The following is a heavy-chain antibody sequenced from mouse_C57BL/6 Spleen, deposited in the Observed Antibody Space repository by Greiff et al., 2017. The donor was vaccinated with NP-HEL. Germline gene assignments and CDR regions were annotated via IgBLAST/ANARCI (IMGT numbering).Heavy chain of an antibody. J-gene: IGHJ4*01. Sequence: QVQLKESGAELVKPGASVKFSCKASGYTFTGYCIQWVKQRPGHGLEWIGEILPGSGSTNYNKKFKGKATFTADTSSNTAYMQLSSLTTEDSAIYYCARVSAVEAMDYRGQRTSVTVSS. CDR3: ARVSAVEAMDY. CDR1: GYTFTGYC. D-gene: IGHD6-2*01. CDR2: ILPGSGST. V-gene: IGHV1-9*01.